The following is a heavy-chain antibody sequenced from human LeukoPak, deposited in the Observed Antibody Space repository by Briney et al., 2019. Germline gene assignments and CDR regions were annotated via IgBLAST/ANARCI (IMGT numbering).Heavy chain of an antibody. Sequence: SETLSLTCAVYGGSFSGYYWSWIRQPPGKGLEWIGEINHSGSTNYNPSLKSRVTTSVDTSKNQFSLKLSSVTAADTAVYYCARDRYSSGWYYFDYWGLGTLVTVSS. J-gene: IGHJ4*02. CDR2: INHSGST. D-gene: IGHD6-19*01. CDR3: ARDRYSSGWYYFDY. CDR1: GGSFSGYY. V-gene: IGHV4-34*01.